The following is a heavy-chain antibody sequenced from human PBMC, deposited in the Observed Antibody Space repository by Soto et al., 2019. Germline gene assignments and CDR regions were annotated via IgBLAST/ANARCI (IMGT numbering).Heavy chain of an antibody. CDR3: ARAGNYPDSSGYSKSYYGMDV. CDR2: IIPIFGTA. J-gene: IGHJ6*02. Sequence: QVQLVQSGAEVKKPGSSVKVSCKASGGTFSSYAISWVRQAPGQGLEWMGGIIPIFGTANYAQKFQGRVTITADESTSTAYMELSSLRSEDTAVYYSARAGNYPDSSGYSKSYYGMDVWGLGTTVTVSS. V-gene: IGHV1-69*19. D-gene: IGHD3-22*01. CDR1: GGTFSSYA.